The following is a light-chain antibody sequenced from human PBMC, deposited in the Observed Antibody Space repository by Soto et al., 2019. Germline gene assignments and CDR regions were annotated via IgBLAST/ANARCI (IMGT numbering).Light chain of an antibody. Sequence: IQMTQSPSTLSASVGDRVTITCRASHNIERWMAWYQQKPGRAPSLLIFDASTLHSGVPSRFSGSGSGTDFTLTISSLQPDDFATYYCQQFAISRTFGQGTKVDIK. CDR3: QQFAISRT. V-gene: IGKV1-5*01. CDR1: HNIERW. CDR2: DAS. J-gene: IGKJ1*01.